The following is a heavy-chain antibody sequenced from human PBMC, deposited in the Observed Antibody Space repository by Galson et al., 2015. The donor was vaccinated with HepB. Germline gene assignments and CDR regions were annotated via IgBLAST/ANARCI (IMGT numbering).Heavy chain of an antibody. CDR3: ARAHSPPVATNLVVGYFDY. V-gene: IGHV3-30-3*01. J-gene: IGHJ4*02. CDR1: GFTFSTYA. CDR2: ISYDGTNK. Sequence: SLRLSCAASGFTFSTYAMNWVRQAPGKGLGWVAVISYDGTNKYYADSVKGRFTISRGNSKNTLYLQMNSLGVEDTAVYYCARAHSPPVATNLVVGYFDYWGQGTLVTVAA. D-gene: IGHD5-24*01.